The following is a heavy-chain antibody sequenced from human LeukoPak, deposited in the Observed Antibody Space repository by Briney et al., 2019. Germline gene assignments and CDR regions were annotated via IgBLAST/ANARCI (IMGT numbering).Heavy chain of an antibody. CDR3: ARAGARRWLQREGRTSNWYFDL. V-gene: IGHV4-39*02. CDR2: IYYSRTT. CDR1: GGSISSSNYY. J-gene: IGHJ2*01. Sequence: SETLSLTCTVSGGSISSSNYYWGWIRQPPGKGLEWIGSIYYSRTTYYSSSLKSRVIISVDTSKNQFSLKLSSVTATDTAVYYCARAGARRWLQREGRTSNWYFDLWGRGTLVTVSS. D-gene: IGHD5-24*01.